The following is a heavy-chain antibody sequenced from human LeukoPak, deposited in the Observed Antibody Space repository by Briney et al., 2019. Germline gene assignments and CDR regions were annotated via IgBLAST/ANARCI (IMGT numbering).Heavy chain of an antibody. D-gene: IGHD2-2*01. V-gene: IGHV4-59*08. CDR2: IYYSGST. Sequence: PSESLSLTCTVSGGSISGDYWSWIRQSLRGLEWIGYIYYSGSTNYNPSLKSRVTISVDTSKNQFSLKLSSVTAADTAVYYCARYPMTYCSSSSCTDYWGQGTLVTVSS. CDR1: GGSISGDY. CDR3: ARYPMTYCSSSSCTDY. J-gene: IGHJ4*02.